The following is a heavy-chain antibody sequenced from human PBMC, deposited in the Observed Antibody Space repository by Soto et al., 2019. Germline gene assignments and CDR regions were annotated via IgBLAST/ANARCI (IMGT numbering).Heavy chain of an antibody. V-gene: IGHV4-59*01. Sequence: SETLSLTCTVSGGSISSYYWSWIRQPPGKGLEWIGYIYYSGSTNYNPSLKSRVTISVDTSKNQFSLKLSSVTAADTAVYYCARVSPGGYYYYGMDVWGQGTTVTVSS. D-gene: IGHD2-15*01. CDR2: IYYSGST. CDR3: ARVSPGGYYYYGMDV. J-gene: IGHJ6*02. CDR1: GGSISSYY.